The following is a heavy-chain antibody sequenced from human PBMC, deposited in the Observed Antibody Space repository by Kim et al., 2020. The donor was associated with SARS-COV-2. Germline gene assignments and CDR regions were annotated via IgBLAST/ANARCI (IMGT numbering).Heavy chain of an antibody. D-gene: IGHD7-27*01. Sequence: YYNPSLKSRVTISVDTSKNQFSLKLSSVTAADTAVYYCARAPDWGFFDYWGQGTLVTDSS. V-gene: IGHV4-31*02. J-gene: IGHJ4*02. CDR3: ARAPDWGFFDY.